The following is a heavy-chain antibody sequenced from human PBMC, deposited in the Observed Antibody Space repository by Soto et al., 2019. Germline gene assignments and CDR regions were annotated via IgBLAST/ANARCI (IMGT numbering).Heavy chain of an antibody. D-gene: IGHD4-17*01. CDR1: GGTFSSYT. CDR3: ASSPIYGDYDYSDL. Sequence: QVQLVQSGAEVQKPGSSVKVSCKASGGTFSSYTISWVRQAPGQGLEWMGRIIPILGIANYAQKFQGRVTITADKSTSTAYMELSSLRSEDTAVYYCASSPIYGDYDYSDLWGRGTLVTVSS. J-gene: IGHJ2*01. V-gene: IGHV1-69*02. CDR2: IIPILGIA.